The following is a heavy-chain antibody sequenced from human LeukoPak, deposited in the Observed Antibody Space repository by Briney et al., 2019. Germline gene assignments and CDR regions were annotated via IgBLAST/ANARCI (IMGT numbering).Heavy chain of an antibody. CDR3: AGDGGGDIVVAFAFDI. CDR1: GFTFSNYW. CDR2: INRDGSEK. V-gene: IGHV3-7*05. D-gene: IGHD2-15*01. J-gene: IGHJ3*02. Sequence: PGGSLRLSCAASGFTFSNYWMSWVRQAPGKGLEWVAHINRDGSEKYYVDSVKGRFTISRDNAKNSLYLQMNSLRAEDTAGYYCAGDGGGDIVVAFAFDIWGQGTMVTVSS.